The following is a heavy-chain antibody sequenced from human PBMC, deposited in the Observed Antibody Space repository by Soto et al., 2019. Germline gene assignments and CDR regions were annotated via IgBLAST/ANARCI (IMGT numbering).Heavy chain of an antibody. D-gene: IGHD3-3*01. CDR3: AKATVLRFLDLGWYYYYGMDV. CDR1: GFTFSSYA. V-gene: IGHV3-23*01. CDR2: ISGSGGST. J-gene: IGHJ6*02. Sequence: GGSLRLSCAASGFTFSSYAMSWVRQAPGKGLEWVSAISGSGGSTYYADSVKGRFTISRDNSKNTLYLQMNSLRAEDTAVYYCAKATVLRFLDLGWYYYYGMDVWGQGTTVTVSS.